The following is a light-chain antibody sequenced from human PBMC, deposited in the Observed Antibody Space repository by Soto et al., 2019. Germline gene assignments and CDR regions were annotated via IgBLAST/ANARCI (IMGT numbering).Light chain of an antibody. CDR3: QRRHSAPPT. CDR2: AAS. J-gene: IGKJ1*01. V-gene: IGKV1-39*01. CDR1: QNIGMH. Sequence: QMTQSPSSLSASVGDRVTISCRSSQNIGMHLDWYQHKPGKAPKLLIYAASTLQSEVPSRVRGSGAGTDFSLTISGLQPEDVATYPCQRRHSAPPTFGEGNKVEI.